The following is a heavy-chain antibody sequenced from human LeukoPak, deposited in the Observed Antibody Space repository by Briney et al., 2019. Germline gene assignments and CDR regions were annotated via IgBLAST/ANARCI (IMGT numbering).Heavy chain of an antibody. CDR3: AKDLYYYGSGSYPSFDY. D-gene: IGHD3-10*01. CDR2: ISGSGGST. Sequence: GGSLSLSCAASGFTFSSYAMSWVRQAPGKGLEWVSAISGSGGSTYYADSVKGRLTISRDNSKNTLYLQMNSLRAEDTAVYYCAKDLYYYGSGSYPSFDYWGQGTLVTVSS. J-gene: IGHJ4*02. CDR1: GFTFSSYA. V-gene: IGHV3-23*01.